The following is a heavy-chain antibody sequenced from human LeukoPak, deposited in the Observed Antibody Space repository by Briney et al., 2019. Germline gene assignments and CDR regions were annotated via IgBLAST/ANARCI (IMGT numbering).Heavy chain of an antibody. V-gene: IGHV4-59*08. CDR2: IYYSGST. CDR1: GGSISSYY. D-gene: IGHD3-22*01. J-gene: IGHJ4*02. Sequence: SSETLSLTCTVSGGSISSYYWSWIRHPPGKGLEWIGYIYYSGSTNYNPSLRSRVTISVDTSKNHFSLKLNSVTAADTAVYYCARGVVMDYHYFDYWGQGTLVTVSS. CDR3: ARGVVMDYHYFDY.